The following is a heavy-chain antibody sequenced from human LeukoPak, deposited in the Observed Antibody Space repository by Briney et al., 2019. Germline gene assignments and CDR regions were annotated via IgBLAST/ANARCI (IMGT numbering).Heavy chain of an antibody. J-gene: IGHJ4*02. D-gene: IGHD3-10*01. V-gene: IGHV3-23*01. Sequence: GGSLRLSXAPSGFTFDNLAMTWVRQAPGKGLEWVSEITGSGGSTYYADSVKGRFTISRDNSKNTLYLQMNSLRAEDTAIYYCARELFDFDYWGQGTLVTVSS. CDR3: ARELFDFDY. CDR2: ITGSGGST. CDR1: GFTFDNLA.